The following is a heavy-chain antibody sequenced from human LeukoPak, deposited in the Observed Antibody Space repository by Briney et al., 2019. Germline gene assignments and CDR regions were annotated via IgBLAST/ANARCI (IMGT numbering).Heavy chain of an antibody. CDR1: GGTFSSYA. CDR2: IIPILGIA. CDR3: AREGSRWYSSSWYVGFDY. Sequence: ASVKVSCKASGGTFSSYAISWVRQAPGQGLEWMGRIIPILGIANYAQKFQGRVTITADKSTSTAYMELSSLRSEDTAVYYCAREGSRWYSSSWYVGFDYWGQGTLVTVSS. D-gene: IGHD6-13*01. V-gene: IGHV1-69*04. J-gene: IGHJ4*02.